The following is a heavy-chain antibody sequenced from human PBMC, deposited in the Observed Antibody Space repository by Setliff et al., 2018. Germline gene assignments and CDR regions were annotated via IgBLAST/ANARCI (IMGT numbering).Heavy chain of an antibody. Sequence: ASVKVSCKASGYTFSTYGLHWVRQAPGQGPEWMGMIITNTGKTSYAQKFQGRVTMTTDTSTGTGYMELRSLRSDDTAVYYCARDLDYQYYYDSSGRDAFDIWVQGTMVTVSS. CDR3: ARDLDYQYYYDSSGRDAFDI. V-gene: IGHV1-18*01. CDR2: IITNTGKT. J-gene: IGHJ3*02. CDR1: GYTFSTYG. D-gene: IGHD3-22*01.